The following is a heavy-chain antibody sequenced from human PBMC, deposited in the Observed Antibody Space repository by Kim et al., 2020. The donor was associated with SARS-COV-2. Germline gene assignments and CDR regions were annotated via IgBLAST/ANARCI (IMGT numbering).Heavy chain of an antibody. J-gene: IGHJ5*02. V-gene: IGHV1-18*01. D-gene: IGHD6-19*01. CDR3: AREYSSGWYRKGWFDP. CDR2: ISAYNGNT. CDR1: GYTFTSYG. Sequence: ASVKVSCKASGYTFTSYGISWVRQAPGQGLEWMGWISAYNGNTNYAQKLQGRVTMTTDTSTSTAYMELRSLRSDDTAVYYCAREYSSGWYRKGWFDPWGQGTLVTVSS.